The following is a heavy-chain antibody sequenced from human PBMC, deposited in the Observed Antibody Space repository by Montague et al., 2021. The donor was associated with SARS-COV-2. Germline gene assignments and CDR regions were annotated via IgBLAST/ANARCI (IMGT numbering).Heavy chain of an antibody. J-gene: IGHJ3*01. CDR3: ALSLRYFDWGDAFDV. Sequence: SETLSLTCTASGGSIDNHIWSWIRQRQGKGLEWIGYIYNSCSTNYYPTLKSRVTMSGDTSNNQISLTLSSVTAADTAMYYCALSLRYFDWGDAFDVWGQGTMVIVSS. V-gene: IGHV4-59*11. D-gene: IGHD3-9*01. CDR1: GGSIDNHI. CDR2: IYNSCST.